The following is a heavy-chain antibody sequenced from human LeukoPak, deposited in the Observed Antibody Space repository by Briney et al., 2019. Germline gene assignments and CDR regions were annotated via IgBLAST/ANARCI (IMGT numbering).Heavy chain of an antibody. Sequence: SETLSLTCAVYGGSFSGYYWSWIRQPPGKGLEWIGEINHSGSTNYNPSLKSRVTISVDTSKNQFSLKVSSVTAADTAVYYCARAASRFLEWGFDYWGQGTLVTVSS. CDR2: INHSGST. V-gene: IGHV4-34*01. J-gene: IGHJ4*02. CDR3: ARAASRFLEWGFDY. CDR1: GGSFSGYY. D-gene: IGHD3-3*01.